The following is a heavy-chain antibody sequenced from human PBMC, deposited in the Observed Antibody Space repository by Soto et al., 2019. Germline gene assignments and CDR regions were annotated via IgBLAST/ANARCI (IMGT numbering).Heavy chain of an antibody. D-gene: IGHD2-21*01. CDR1: GFTFSSYS. V-gene: IGHV3-21*01. CDR3: ARDVFFGMDV. CDR2: ISSSSYI. Sequence: GGSLRFSCAASGFTFSSYSMNWVRQAPGKGLEWVSSISSSSYIYYADSVKGRFTISRDNAKNSLYLQMNSLRAEDTAVYYCARDVFFGMDVWGQGTTVTVSS. J-gene: IGHJ6*02.